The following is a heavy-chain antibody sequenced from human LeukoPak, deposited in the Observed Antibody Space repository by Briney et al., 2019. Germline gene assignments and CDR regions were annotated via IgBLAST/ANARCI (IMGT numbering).Heavy chain of an antibody. CDR2: IYYRGSA. D-gene: IGHD3-3*02. J-gene: IGHJ4*02. V-gene: IGHV4-59*01. CDR3: ARLPPSHLGYFDY. CDR1: GVSITDYY. Sequence: SETLSLTCTVSGVSITDYYWSWIRQPPGKGLEWIGYIYYRGSAIYTPSLKSRVTISLDTSKNLFSLKLSSVTAADTAVYYCARLPPSHLGYFDYWGQGTLVTVSS.